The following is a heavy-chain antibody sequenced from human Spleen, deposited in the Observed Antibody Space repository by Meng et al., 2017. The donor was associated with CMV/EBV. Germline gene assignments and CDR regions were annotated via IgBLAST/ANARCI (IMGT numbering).Heavy chain of an antibody. CDR1: GDSVSSGSYY. Sequence: SETLSLTCTVSGDSVSSGSYYWTWIRQAPGKGLEWIGYIYYSGSTNYNPSLKSRVTISVDTSKKQFSLRLTSMTAADTAVYYCARGVVYGDFSRGYYFDYWGQGALVTV. J-gene: IGHJ4*02. V-gene: IGHV4-61*01. D-gene: IGHD3-3*01. CDR3: ARGVVYGDFSRGYYFDY. CDR2: IYYSGST.